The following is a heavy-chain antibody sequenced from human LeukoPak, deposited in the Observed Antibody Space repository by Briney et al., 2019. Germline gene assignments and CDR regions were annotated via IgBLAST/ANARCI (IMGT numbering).Heavy chain of an antibody. J-gene: IGHJ3*02. D-gene: IGHD3-10*01. V-gene: IGHV4-34*01. CDR1: GGSFSGYY. Sequence: SETLSLTFAVYGGSFSGYYWSWIRQPPGKGLEWIGEINHSGSTNYNPSLKSRVTISVDTSKNQFSLKLSSVTAADTAVYYCASGYYAPDAFDIWGQGTMVTVSS. CDR3: ASGYYAPDAFDI. CDR2: INHSGST.